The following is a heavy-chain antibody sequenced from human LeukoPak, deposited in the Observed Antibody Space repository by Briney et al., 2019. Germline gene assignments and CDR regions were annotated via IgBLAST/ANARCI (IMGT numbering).Heavy chain of an antibody. CDR3: ARQSHYYDSSGYDY. D-gene: IGHD3-22*01. CDR2: INPNSGGT. J-gene: IGHJ4*02. Sequence: ASVNVSCTASGYTFTGYYMHWVRQAPGQGLEWMGWINPNSGGTNYAQKFQGWVTMTRDTSISTAYMELSRLRSDDTAVYYCARQSHYYDSSGYDYWGQGTLVTVSS. V-gene: IGHV1-2*04. CDR1: GYTFTGYY.